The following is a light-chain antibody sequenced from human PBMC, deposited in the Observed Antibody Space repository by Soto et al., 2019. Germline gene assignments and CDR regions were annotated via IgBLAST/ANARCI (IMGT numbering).Light chain of an antibody. J-gene: IGKJ1*01. Sequence: DIVLTQSPCTLSLSPGERATLSCRASQSVSSSYLAWYQQKPGQAPMLLIYGASSRATGIPDRFSGSGSGTDFTLTISRLEPDDFAVYYCQQYSSQWSFGQGTKVEIK. CDR2: GAS. V-gene: IGKV3-20*01. CDR1: QSVSSSY. CDR3: QQYSSQWS.